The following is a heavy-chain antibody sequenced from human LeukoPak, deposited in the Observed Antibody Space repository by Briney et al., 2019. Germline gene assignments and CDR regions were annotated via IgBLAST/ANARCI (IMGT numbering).Heavy chain of an antibody. CDR3: ARGDSSGWYVPAIFDY. D-gene: IGHD6-19*01. CDR2: IWYDGSNK. J-gene: IGHJ4*02. V-gene: IGHV3-33*08. Sequence: PGGSLRLSCAASGFTVSSNYMSWVRQAPGKGLEWVAVIWYDGSNKYYADSVKGRFTISRDNSKNTLYLQMDSLRAEDTAVYYCARGDSSGWYVPAIFDYWGQGTLVTVSS. CDR1: GFTVSSNY.